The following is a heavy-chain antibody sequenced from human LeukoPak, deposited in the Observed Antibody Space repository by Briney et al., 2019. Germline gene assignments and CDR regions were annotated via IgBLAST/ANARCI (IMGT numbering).Heavy chain of an antibody. J-gene: IGHJ3*02. CDR1: GYSISSGYY. D-gene: IGHD5-12*01. CDR3: AVRGVVIVATTAFDM. CDR2: IYHTGST. V-gene: IGHV4-38-2*02. Sequence: PSETLSLTCTVSGYSISSGYYWGWIRPPPGKGLEWIGSIYHTGSTYYNPSLKSRVTISVDTSKNQFSLKLSSVTAADTAVYFCAVRGVVIVATTAFDMWGQGTMVTVSS.